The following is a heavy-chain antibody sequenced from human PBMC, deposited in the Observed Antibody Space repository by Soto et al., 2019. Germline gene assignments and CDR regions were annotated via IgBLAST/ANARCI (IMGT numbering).Heavy chain of an antibody. CDR2: IYYIGTT. D-gene: IGHD3-10*01. CDR3: ARGSTYYGFVT. V-gene: IGHV4-30-4*01. Sequence: QVQLQESGPRLVKPSQTLSLTCTVSGDSIGSGDYYWTWIRQPPGKGLEWIGYIYYIGTTFYNPSLESRVNISVDTSKNQFSLRVTSVTAADTAVYYCARGSTYYGFVTWGQRNLITVSS. J-gene: IGHJ5*02. CDR1: GDSIGSGDYY.